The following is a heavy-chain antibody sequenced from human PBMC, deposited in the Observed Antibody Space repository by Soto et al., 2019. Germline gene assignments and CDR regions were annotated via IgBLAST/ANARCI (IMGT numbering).Heavy chain of an antibody. CDR3: ARSVEGHFDY. CDR2: ITSDTKTI. J-gene: IGHJ4*02. CDR1: GFTVSVYR. V-gene: IGHV3-48*02. D-gene: IGHD6-19*01. Sequence: EVQLVESGGDLVQRAGSLRLSCVASGFTVSVYRMNWVRQAPGKGLEWFSYITSDTKTIKYADYVKGRFTISRDNAKNSVYLQMNSLRDEDTAVYYCARSVEGHFDYWGQGTVVTVSS.